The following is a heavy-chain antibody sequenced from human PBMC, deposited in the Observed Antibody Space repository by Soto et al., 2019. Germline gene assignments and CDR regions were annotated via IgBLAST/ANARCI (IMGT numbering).Heavy chain of an antibody. CDR2: IVSDGSAI. V-gene: IGHV3-33*01. CDR1: GFPFSFYG. Sequence: GGSLRLSCAVSGFPFSFYGFHWVRQSPGKGLEWLGVIVSDGSAIYHADSLEGRFFISRGNSKDILYLQMNSLRVEDTAVYYCARDDAFDNENGFDMWGQGTMVTVSS. J-gene: IGHJ3*02. CDR3: ARDDAFDNENGFDM. D-gene: IGHD3-3*02.